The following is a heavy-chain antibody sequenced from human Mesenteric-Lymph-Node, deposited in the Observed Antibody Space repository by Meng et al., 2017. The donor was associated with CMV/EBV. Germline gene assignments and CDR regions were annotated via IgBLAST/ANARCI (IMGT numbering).Heavy chain of an antibody. CDR1: GFTFSIYP. J-gene: IGHJ4*02. D-gene: IGHD2-2*01. V-gene: IGHV3-21*01. CDR2: ISSDSSYI. Sequence: GESLKISCAASGFTFSIYPMNWVRQAPGKGLVWGSSISSDSSYIWYADSMKGRFTISRDNAKNSLYLQMNSLRAEDTAVYYCAREERRGVPGEVFAFWGQGTLVTVSS. CDR3: AREERRGVPGEVFAF.